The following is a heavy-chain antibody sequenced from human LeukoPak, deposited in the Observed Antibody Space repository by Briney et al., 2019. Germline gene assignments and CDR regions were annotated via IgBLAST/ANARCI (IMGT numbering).Heavy chain of an antibody. CDR1: RGSISSGSYY. D-gene: IGHD3-10*01. J-gene: IGHJ6*02. V-gene: IGHV4-61*02. CDR2: IYSNGTT. CDR3: ARGRGRDVSFYYGMDV. Sequence: SQTLSLTCTVSRGSISSGSYYWSWIRQPPEKELEWIGRIYSNGTTNHNPSLKSRATISVDTTKNHFSLKLSSVTAADTAVYYCARGRGRDVSFYYGMDVWGQGTTVTVSS.